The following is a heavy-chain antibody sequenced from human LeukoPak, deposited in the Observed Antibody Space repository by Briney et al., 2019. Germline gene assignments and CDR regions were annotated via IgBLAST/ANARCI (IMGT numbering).Heavy chain of an antibody. J-gene: IGHJ4*02. CDR3: ASTGYGVRDY. CDR1: GFTFSSHV. V-gene: IGHV3-23*01. Sequence: GGSLRLSCAASGFTFSSHVMSWVRQAPGKGLEWVSGISDSGDSTSYADSVKGWLTISRDNSKSTLYLQMNSLRAEDTAVYYCASTGYGVRDYWGQGTLVTVSS. CDR2: ISDSGDST. D-gene: IGHD4-17*01.